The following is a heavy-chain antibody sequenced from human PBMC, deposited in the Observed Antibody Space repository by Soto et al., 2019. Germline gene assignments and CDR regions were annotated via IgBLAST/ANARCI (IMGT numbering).Heavy chain of an antibody. CDR1: GGTFSSYA. CDR2: IIPIFGTA. D-gene: IGHD3-22*01. J-gene: IGHJ6*02. Sequence: QVQLVQSGAEVKKPGSSVKVSCKASGGTFSSYAISWVRQAPGQGLEWMGGIIPIFGTANYAQKFQGRVTITXXEXTIXAYMELSSLRFEDTAVYYCARGGKGYDSSGYGMDVWGQGTTVTVSS. CDR3: ARGGKGYDSSGYGMDV. V-gene: IGHV1-69*05.